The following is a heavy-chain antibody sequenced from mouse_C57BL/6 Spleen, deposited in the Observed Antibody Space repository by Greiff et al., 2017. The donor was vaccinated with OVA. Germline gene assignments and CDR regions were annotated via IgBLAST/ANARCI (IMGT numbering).Heavy chain of an antibody. V-gene: IGHV14-1*01. Sequence: VQLQQSGAELVRPGASVKLSCTASGFNIKDYYMHWVKQRPEQGLEWIGRIDPEDGDTEYAPKFQGKATMTADTSSNTAYLQLCSLTSEDTAVYYCTTAFITTVVATYYWYFDVWGTGTTVTVSS. CDR1: GFNIKDYY. J-gene: IGHJ1*03. CDR3: TTAFITTVVATYYWYFDV. CDR2: IDPEDGDT. D-gene: IGHD1-1*01.